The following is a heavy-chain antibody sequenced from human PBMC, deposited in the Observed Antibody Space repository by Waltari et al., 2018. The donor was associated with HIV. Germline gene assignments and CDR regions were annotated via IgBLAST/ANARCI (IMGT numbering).Heavy chain of an antibody. CDR2: IYYTGTT. CDR3: ARSYFSYGYLTIDS. J-gene: IGHJ4*02. Sequence: QVHLQESGPGLVKPSETLSLTCTVSGGSIGSYHWAWIRQPPGKELEWIGSIYYTGTTNDNPSLMSRVTVSVDTSKNQFSLNLTSMTVVDTAVYYCARSYFSYGYLTIDSWGQGILVTVSA. V-gene: IGHV4-59*01. CDR1: GGSIGSYH. D-gene: IGHD3-16*01.